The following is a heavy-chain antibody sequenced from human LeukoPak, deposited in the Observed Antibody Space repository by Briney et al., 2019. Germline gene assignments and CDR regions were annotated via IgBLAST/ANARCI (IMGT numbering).Heavy chain of an antibody. J-gene: IGHJ4*02. CDR2: IYHSVT. CDR3: ARSACSSTYCPIFDF. D-gene: IGHD2-2*01. CDR1: RYSISSAYY. V-gene: IGHV4-38-2*01. Sequence: SETLSLTCAVSRYSISSAYYWGWIRQPPGKGLEWIGNIYHSVTYYHPSFKSRVTISVDTSKNQFSLKLSSVTAADTAVYYCARSACSSTYCPIFDFWGQGTLVTVSS.